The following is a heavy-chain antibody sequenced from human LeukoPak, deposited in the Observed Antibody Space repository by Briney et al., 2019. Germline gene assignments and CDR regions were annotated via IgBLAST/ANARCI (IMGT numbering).Heavy chain of an antibody. CDR3: ARGANGYYFDY. V-gene: IGHV4-59*01. CDR1: GGSISNYY. Sequence: TSETLSLTCTVSGGSISNYYWSWIRQPPGKELEWIGYIYYSGSTNYNPSLKSRVTISVDTSKNQFSLKLSSVNAADPAVYYCARGANGYYFDYWGQGTLVTVSS. J-gene: IGHJ4*02. D-gene: IGHD5-24*01. CDR2: IYYSGST.